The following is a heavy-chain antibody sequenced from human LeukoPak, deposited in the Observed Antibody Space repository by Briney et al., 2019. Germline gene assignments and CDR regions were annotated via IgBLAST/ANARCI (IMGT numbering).Heavy chain of an antibody. CDR2: IKSKTDGGTT. CDR3: ATGTGKEQRCVF. CDR1: GFTFSNAW. D-gene: IGHD6-25*01. J-gene: IGHJ4*02. V-gene: IGHV3-15*01. Sequence: GGSLRLSCAASGFTFSNAWMSWVRQAPGKGLEWVGRIKSKTDGGTTDCAAPVKGRFTISRDDSINTLYLQMNSLKTEDTAVYYCATGTGKEQRCVFWGQGTLVTVSS.